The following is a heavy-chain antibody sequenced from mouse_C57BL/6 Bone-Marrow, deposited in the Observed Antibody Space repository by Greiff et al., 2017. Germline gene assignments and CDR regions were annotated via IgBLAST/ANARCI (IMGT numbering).Heavy chain of an antibody. CDR1: GYTFTNYW. CDR2: IYPGGGYT. CDR3: ARENWGGNFDV. Sequence: QVHVKQSGAELVRPGPSVKMSCKASGYTFTNYWIGWAKQRPGHGLAWIGDIYPGGGYTNYNEKFKGKATLTADKSSSTAYMQFSSLTSEDSAIYYCARENWGGNFDVWGTGTTVTVSS. D-gene: IGHD4-1*01. V-gene: IGHV1-63*01. J-gene: IGHJ1*03.